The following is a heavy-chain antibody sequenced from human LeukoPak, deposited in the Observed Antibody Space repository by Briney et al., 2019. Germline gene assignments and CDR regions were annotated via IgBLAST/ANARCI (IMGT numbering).Heavy chain of an antibody. CDR2: MNPNSGNT. CDR3: ARGPGYSSSWYHFY. CDR1: GYTFTSYD. V-gene: IGHV1-8*01. J-gene: IGHJ4*02. D-gene: IGHD6-13*01. Sequence: ASVKVSCKASGYTFTSYDINWVRHATRQRLEWMRWMNPNSGNTGYAQKFQGRVTMTRNTSISTAYMELSSLRSEDTAVYYCARGPGYSSSWYHFYWGQGTLVTVSS.